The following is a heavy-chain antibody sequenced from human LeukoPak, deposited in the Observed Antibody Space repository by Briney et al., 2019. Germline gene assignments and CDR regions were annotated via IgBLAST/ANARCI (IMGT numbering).Heavy chain of an antibody. CDR1: GFTFSSYG. Sequence: PGGSLRLSCAASGFTFSSYGMHWVRQAPGKGLEWVAVISYDGSNKYYADSVKGRFTISRDNSKNTLYLQMNSLRAEDTAVYYCAKDNIVVVPAAMLDYYYMDVWGKGTTVTVSS. CDR3: AKDNIVVVPAAMLDYYYMDV. J-gene: IGHJ6*03. CDR2: ISYDGSNK. V-gene: IGHV3-30*18. D-gene: IGHD2-2*01.